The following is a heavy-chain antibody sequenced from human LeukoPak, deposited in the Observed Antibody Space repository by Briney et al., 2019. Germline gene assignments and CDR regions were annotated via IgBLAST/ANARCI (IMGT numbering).Heavy chain of an antibody. CDR2: FKRDSII. CDR1: GLSVSTFS. V-gene: IGHV3-74*01. D-gene: IGHD1-1*01. J-gene: IGHJ3*01. Sequence: PGGSLRLSYAAPGLSVSTFSMHWVRQVPGKGRVWVSLFKRDSIISYADFVRGRFTISRDNAKNTLLLQMNSLRAEDTAVYYCTGEDTTLFKDAFDVWGQGTMVTVSS. CDR3: TGEDTTLFKDAFDV.